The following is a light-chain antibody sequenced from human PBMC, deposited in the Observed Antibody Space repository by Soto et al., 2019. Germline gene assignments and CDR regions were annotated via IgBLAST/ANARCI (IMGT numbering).Light chain of an antibody. V-gene: IGKV3-20*01. CDR1: QSLSNNS. CDR2: DAS. J-gene: IGKJ4*01. Sequence: EIVLTQSPGTLSLSPGERATLSCRASQSLSNNSLAWYQQQPDQAPRLLIYDASSSATGIPDRFSGSGSGTDFTLGMSRLEPEDDAVDYCQQYGSSPLTFGGGTKVEIK. CDR3: QQYGSSPLT.